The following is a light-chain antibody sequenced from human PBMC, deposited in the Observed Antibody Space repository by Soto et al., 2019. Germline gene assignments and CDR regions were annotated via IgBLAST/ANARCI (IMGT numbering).Light chain of an antibody. CDR1: QRISNS. J-gene: IGKJ2*01. Sequence: DIQMTQSPSSLSASVGDRVTITCRASQRISNSLNWYQQKPGKAPDLLIYAASNLQSGVPSRLSGSGSGTDFTLTISSLQPEDFATYYCQQSYSSPQMYTFGQGTKLEIK. V-gene: IGKV1-39*01. CDR3: QQSYSSPQMYT. CDR2: AAS.